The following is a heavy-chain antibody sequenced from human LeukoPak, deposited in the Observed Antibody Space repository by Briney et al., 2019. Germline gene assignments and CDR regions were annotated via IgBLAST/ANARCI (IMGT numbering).Heavy chain of an antibody. Sequence: PLETLSLTCAVYGGSFSGYYWSWIRQPPGKGLEWIGEINHSGSTNYNPSLKSRVTISVDTSKNQFSLKLSSVTAADTAVYYCARGRRQWLVRGGIELDYWGQGTLVTVSS. CDR3: ARGRRQWLVRGGIELDY. V-gene: IGHV4-34*01. CDR2: INHSGST. J-gene: IGHJ4*02. D-gene: IGHD6-19*01. CDR1: GGSFSGYY.